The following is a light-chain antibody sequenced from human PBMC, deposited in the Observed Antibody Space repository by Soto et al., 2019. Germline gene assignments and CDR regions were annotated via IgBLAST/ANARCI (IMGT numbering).Light chain of an antibody. CDR1: QSISSW. V-gene: IGKV1-5*01. CDR2: DAS. J-gene: IGKJ1*01. Sequence: DIQMTQSPSSLSASVGDRVTITCRASQSISSWLAWYQQKPGKAPKLPIYDASSLESGVPSRFSGSGSGTGFTLTISSLQPDDFATYYCQQYRTFGQGTKVDIK. CDR3: QQYRT.